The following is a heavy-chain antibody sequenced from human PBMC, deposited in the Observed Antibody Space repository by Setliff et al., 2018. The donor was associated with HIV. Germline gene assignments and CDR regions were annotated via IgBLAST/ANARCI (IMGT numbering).Heavy chain of an antibody. V-gene: IGHV4-59*11. Sequence: SETLSLTCSVSGGSISYHSWTWIRQPPGKGLEWIGYIYYTRTTDYNPSLRSRVSMSLDTSKNQFSLRLGSVTAADTAVYYCAGLGEKELRAWGRGTLVTVSS. J-gene: IGHJ4*02. CDR1: GGSISYHS. D-gene: IGHD3-16*01. CDR3: AGLGEKELRA. CDR2: IYYTRTT.